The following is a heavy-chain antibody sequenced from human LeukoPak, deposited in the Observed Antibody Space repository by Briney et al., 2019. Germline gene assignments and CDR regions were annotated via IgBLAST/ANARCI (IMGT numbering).Heavy chain of an antibody. Sequence: GESLKISCMGSGYSFTNYWIVWVRQMPGKGLEWMGIIYPDDSDTIYSPSFQGQVTISADKSISTAYLQWSSLKASDTAMYYCARSSSWYSYYYYYMDVWGKGTTVTVSS. V-gene: IGHV5-51*01. J-gene: IGHJ6*03. CDR1: GYSFTNYW. CDR2: IYPDDSDT. CDR3: ARSSSWYSYYYYYMDV. D-gene: IGHD6-13*01.